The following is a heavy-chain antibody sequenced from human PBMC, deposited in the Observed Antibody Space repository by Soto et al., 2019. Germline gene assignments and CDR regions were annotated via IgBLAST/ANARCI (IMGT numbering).Heavy chain of an antibody. D-gene: IGHD1-20*01. J-gene: IGHJ4*02. V-gene: IGHV3-11*01. CDR3: VRDRRISGINRGLDY. Sequence: QVQLVDSGGGLVQPGGSLRLSCAASGFIFSDFHMTWIRQAPGKGLELVAYISSRGDTIYYADSVRGRITISRDNDKDSLFLQMSSPRVEDTAVYYCVRDRRISGINRGLDYWGRGTLVTVSS. CDR1: GFIFSDFH. CDR2: ISSRGDTI.